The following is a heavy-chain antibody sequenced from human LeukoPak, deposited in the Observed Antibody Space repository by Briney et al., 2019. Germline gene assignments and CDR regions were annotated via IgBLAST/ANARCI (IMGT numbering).Heavy chain of an antibody. Sequence: PGGSLRLSCAASGFTFSSYAMSWVRQAPGKGLEWISYISGDSRTIYYADSVKGRFTISRDNAKNSLYLQMNSLRAEDTALYYCARDWAMVTHDAFDIWGQGTMVTVSS. D-gene: IGHD2-21*02. CDR2: ISGDSRTI. CDR3: ARDWAMVTHDAFDI. V-gene: IGHV3-48*04. J-gene: IGHJ3*02. CDR1: GFTFSSYA.